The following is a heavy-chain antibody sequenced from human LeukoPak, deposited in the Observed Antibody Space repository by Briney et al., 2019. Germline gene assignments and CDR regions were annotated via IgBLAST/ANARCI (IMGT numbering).Heavy chain of an antibody. CDR2: INHSGST. D-gene: IGHD3-10*01. CDR3: AIQLAAYYYGSGSHNLNWFDP. CDR1: GGSFSGYY. J-gene: IGHJ5*02. V-gene: IGHV4-34*01. Sequence: ASETLSLTCAVYGGSFSGYYWSWIRQPPGKGLEWIGEINHSGSTNYNPSLKSRVTISVDTSKNQFSLKLSSVTAADTAVYYCAIQLAAYYYGSGSHNLNWFDPWGQGTLVTVSS.